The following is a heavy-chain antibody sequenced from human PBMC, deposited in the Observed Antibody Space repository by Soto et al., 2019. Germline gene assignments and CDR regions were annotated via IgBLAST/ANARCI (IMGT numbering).Heavy chain of an antibody. CDR2: IWYDGSNR. Sequence: GGSLRLSCAASGFTFSSYGMHWVRQAPGKGLEWVAVIWYDGSNRYYADSVKGRFTISRDNSENTLYLQMSSLRDGDTAVYYCARWNCDYWGQGTLVTVSS. V-gene: IGHV3-33*01. CDR1: GFTFSSYG. J-gene: IGHJ4*02. D-gene: IGHD1-7*01. CDR3: ARWNCDY.